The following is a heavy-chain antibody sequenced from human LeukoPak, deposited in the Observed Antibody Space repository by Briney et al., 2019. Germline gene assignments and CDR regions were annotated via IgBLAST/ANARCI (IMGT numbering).Heavy chain of an antibody. D-gene: IGHD6-13*01. CDR3: ARDIAAAGLFFDY. Sequence: GGSLGLSCAASGFTFSDYYMSWIRQAPGKGLEGVSYISYSGSNIYYADSVKGRFTISRDDAKNFLQMNSLRAEDTAVYYCARDIAAAGLFFDYWGQGTLVTVSS. V-gene: IGHV3-11*01. J-gene: IGHJ4*02. CDR2: ISYSGSNI. CDR1: GFTFSDYY.